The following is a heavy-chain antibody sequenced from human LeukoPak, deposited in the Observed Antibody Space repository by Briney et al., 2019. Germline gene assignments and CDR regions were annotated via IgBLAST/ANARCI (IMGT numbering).Heavy chain of an antibody. D-gene: IGHD4-11*01. Sequence: SETLSLTCTVSGGSISSYYWSWIRQPPGKGLEWIGYIYYSGSTNYNPSLKSRVTISVDTSKSQFSLKLSSVTAADTAVYYCARLSDYSNYIDYWGQGTLVTVSS. J-gene: IGHJ4*02. V-gene: IGHV4-59*08. CDR1: GGSISSYY. CDR3: ARLSDYSNYIDY. CDR2: IYYSGST.